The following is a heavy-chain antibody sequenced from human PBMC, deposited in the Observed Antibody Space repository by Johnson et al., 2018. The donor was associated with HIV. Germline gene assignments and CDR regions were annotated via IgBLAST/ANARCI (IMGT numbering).Heavy chain of an antibody. CDR3: ARDRGGGGSSGAFDI. Sequence: VQLVESGGGVVQPGRSLRLSCAASGFRFSTYALHWVRQAPGKGLDWVAIISYDGSNEYYADSVKGRFTISRDNSKNTLYLQMNSLSAGETAVYYCARDRGGGGSSGAFDIWGQGTMVTVSS. V-gene: IGHV3-30-3*01. CDR1: GFRFSTYA. J-gene: IGHJ3*02. CDR2: ISYDGSNE. D-gene: IGHD1-26*01.